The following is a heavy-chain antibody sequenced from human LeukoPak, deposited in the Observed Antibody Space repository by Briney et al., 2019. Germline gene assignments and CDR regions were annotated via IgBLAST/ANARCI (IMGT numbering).Heavy chain of an antibody. CDR1: GFPFNTYW. D-gene: IGHD1-7*01. CDR3: ARDRVAGTVSGWFDP. CDR2: IKQDGSER. Sequence: GGSLRLSCAASGFPFNTYWMNWVRQPLGKGLEWVANIKQDGSERYYVDSVKGRFTISRDNAKNSLYLQMNSLRAEDTAVYYCARDRVAGTVSGWFDPWGQGTLVTVSS. V-gene: IGHV3-7*01. J-gene: IGHJ5*02.